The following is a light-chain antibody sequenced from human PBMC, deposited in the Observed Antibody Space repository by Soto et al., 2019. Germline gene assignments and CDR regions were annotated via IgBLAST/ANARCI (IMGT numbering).Light chain of an antibody. CDR1: SGHSSYA. J-gene: IGLJ2*01. CDR3: QTWGTGIVV. V-gene: IGLV4-69*01. Sequence: QSVLTQSPSASASLGASVKLTCTLSSGHSSYAIAWHQQHPEKGPRYLMKLNSDGSHRKGDGIPDRFSGSSSGAERYLTISSLQSEDEADYYCQTWGTGIVVFGGGTKVTVL. CDR2: LNSDGSH.